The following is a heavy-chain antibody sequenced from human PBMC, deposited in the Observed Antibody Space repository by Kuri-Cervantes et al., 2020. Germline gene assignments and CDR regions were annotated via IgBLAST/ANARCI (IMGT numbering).Heavy chain of an antibody. CDR1: GFTFSSYW. D-gene: IGHD6-19*01. CDR2: VNGEGSST. V-gene: IGHV3-74*01. CDR3: AKDLAGSGWSFVDV. J-gene: IGHJ6*04. Sequence: GESLKISCAASGFTFSSYWMHWVRQAPGEGLVWVSRVNGEGSSTSYADSVKGRFTISRDNAKNTLYLQMNSLRAEDTAVYYCAKDLAGSGWSFVDVWGKGITVTVSS.